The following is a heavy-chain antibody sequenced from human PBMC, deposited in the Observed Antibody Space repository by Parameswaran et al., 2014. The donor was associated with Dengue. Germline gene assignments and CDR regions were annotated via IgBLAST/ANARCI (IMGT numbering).Heavy chain of an antibody. V-gene: IGHV1-69*04. CDR3: AREAGIAAAGTCRGLCY. J-gene: IGHJ4*02. D-gene: IGHD6-13*01. CDR2: IIPILGIA. Sequence: SWVRQAPGQGLEWMGRIIPILGIANYAQKFQGRVTITADKSTSTAYMELSSLRSEDTAVYYCAREAGIAAAGTCRGLCYWGQGTLVTVSS.